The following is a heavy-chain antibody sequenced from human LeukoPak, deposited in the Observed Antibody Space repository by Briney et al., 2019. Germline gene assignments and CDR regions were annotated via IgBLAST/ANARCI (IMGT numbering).Heavy chain of an antibody. CDR3: ARGFFEYYYDSSGYYDY. CDR1: GGSFSGYY. CDR2: INHSGST. Sequence: SETLSLTCAVYGGSFSGYYWSWIRQPPGKGLEWIGEINHSGSTNYNPSLKSRVTMSVDTSKNQFSLKLSSVTAADTAVYYCARGFFEYYYDSSGYYDYWGQGTLVTVSS. D-gene: IGHD3-22*01. V-gene: IGHV4-34*01. J-gene: IGHJ4*02.